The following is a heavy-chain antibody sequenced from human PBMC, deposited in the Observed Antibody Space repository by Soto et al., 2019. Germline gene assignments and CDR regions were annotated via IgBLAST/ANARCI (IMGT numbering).Heavy chain of an antibody. J-gene: IGHJ6*02. CDR1: GGSISSYY. V-gene: IGHV4-59*01. CDR3: ARDPVRDYYYYGMDV. CDR2: IYYSGST. Sequence: QVQLQESGPGLVKPSETLSLTCTVSGGSISSYYWSWIRQPPGKGLEWIGYIYYSGSTNYNPSLKSRVTIPVDTSKNQFSLKLSSVTAADTAVYYCARDPVRDYYYYGMDVWGQGTTVTVSS.